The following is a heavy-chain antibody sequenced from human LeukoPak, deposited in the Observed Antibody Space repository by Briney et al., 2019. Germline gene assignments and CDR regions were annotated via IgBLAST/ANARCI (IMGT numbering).Heavy chain of an antibody. V-gene: IGHV4-59*08. J-gene: IGHJ4*02. Sequence: KPSETLSLTCTVSGGSISSYYWSWIRQPPGKGLEWIGYIYYSGSTIYNPSLKSRVTISVDTSKNQFSLKLRSVPAADTAVYYCARHGPAVAGDFDYWGQGTLVTVSS. CDR2: IYYSGST. CDR1: GGSISSYY. D-gene: IGHD6-19*01. CDR3: ARHGPAVAGDFDY.